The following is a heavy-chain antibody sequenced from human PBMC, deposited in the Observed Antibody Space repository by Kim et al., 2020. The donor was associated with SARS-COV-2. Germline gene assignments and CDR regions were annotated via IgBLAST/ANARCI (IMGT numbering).Heavy chain of an antibody. Sequence: GGFLRLSCAASGFTFSSYAMSWVRQAPGKGLEWVSAISHGGDTTYYADSVKGRFTISRDNSKNTLFLQMNSLRDEDTAVYYCAKDIGALMVYATPDYWGQGTLVTVSS. CDR2: ISHGGDTT. J-gene: IGHJ4*02. D-gene: IGHD2-8*01. CDR1: GFTFSSYA. V-gene: IGHV3-23*01. CDR3: AKDIGALMVYATPDY.